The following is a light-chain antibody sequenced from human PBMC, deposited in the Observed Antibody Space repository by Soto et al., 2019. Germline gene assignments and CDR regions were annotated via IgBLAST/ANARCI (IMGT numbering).Light chain of an antibody. Sequence: EILLTQSPGSLSLSPGERATLSCRASQSVSSSYLAWYQQKPGQAPRLLIYDASNRATGIPARLSGSGSGTDFTLTIRSLEPEYFAVYYCQQRSNWLTFGGGTKVDI. J-gene: IGKJ4*01. CDR2: DAS. V-gene: IGKV3-11*01. CDR3: QQRSNWLT. CDR1: QSVSSSY.